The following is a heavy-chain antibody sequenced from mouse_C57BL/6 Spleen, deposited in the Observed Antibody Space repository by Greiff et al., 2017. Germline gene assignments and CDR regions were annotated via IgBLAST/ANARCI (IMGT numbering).Heavy chain of an antibody. CDR1: GFTFSDYG. J-gene: IGHJ4*01. Sequence: EVQRVESGGGLVKPGGSLKLSCAASGFTFSDYGMHWVRQAPEKGLEWVAYISSGSSTIYYADTVKGRFTISRDNAKNTLFLQMTSLRSEDTAMYYCARPGDYDGEGYYYAMDYWGQGTSVTVSS. D-gene: IGHD2-4*01. CDR2: ISSGSSTI. V-gene: IGHV5-17*01. CDR3: ARPGDYDGEGYYYAMDY.